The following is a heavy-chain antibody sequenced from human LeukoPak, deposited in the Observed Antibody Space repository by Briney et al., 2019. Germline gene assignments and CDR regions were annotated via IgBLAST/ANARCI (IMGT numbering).Heavy chain of an antibody. J-gene: IGHJ5*02. Sequence: ASVKVSCKASGYTFTSYSIHWVRQAPGQGLEWMGWISAYNGNTNYAQKLQGRVTMTTDTSTSTAYMELRSLRSDDTAVYYCARAAAAAGLDPWGQGTLVTVSS. V-gene: IGHV1-18*01. D-gene: IGHD6-13*01. CDR2: ISAYNGNT. CDR3: ARAAAAAGLDP. CDR1: GYTFTSYS.